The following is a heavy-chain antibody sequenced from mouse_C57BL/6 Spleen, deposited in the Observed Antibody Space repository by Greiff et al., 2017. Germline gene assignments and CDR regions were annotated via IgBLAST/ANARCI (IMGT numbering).Heavy chain of an antibody. J-gene: IGHJ4*01. V-gene: IGHV1-53*01. CDR3: ARDYSNYVIYYYAMDY. Sequence: QVQLQQPGTELVKPGASVKLSCKASGYTFTSYWMHWVKQRPGQGLEWIGNINPSNGGTNYNEKFKSKATLTVDKSSSTAYMQLSSLTSEDSAVYYCARDYSNYVIYYYAMDYWGQGTSVTVSS. CDR1: GYTFTSYW. D-gene: IGHD2-5*01. CDR2: INPSNGGT.